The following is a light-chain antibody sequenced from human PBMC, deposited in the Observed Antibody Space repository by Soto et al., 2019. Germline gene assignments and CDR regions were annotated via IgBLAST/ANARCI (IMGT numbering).Light chain of an antibody. Sequence: DIQMTQSPSTLSASVGDRVTITCRASQSISSWLAWYQQKPGKAPKLLTYKASRLESGVPSRFSGCGSGTEFTLTISGLQPDDFAPYYGQQYNSYSYTFGQGTKLELK. CDR2: KAS. J-gene: IGKJ2*01. CDR3: QQYNSYSYT. CDR1: QSISSW. V-gene: IGKV1-5*03.